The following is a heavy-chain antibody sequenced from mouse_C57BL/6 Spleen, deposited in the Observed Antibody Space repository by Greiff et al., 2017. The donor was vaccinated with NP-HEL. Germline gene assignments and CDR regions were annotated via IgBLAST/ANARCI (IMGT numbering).Heavy chain of an antibody. D-gene: IGHD2-3*01. V-gene: IGHV1-4*01. CDR2: INPSSGYT. Sequence: QVQLQQSGAELARPGASVKMSCTASGYTFTSYTMHWVKQRPGQGLEWIGYINPSSGYTKYNQKFKDKVTLTADKSSSTAYMQLSSLTSEDSAVYYCAKDGPPFDYWGQGTTLTVSS. CDR1: GYTFTSYT. J-gene: IGHJ2*01. CDR3: AKDGPPFDY.